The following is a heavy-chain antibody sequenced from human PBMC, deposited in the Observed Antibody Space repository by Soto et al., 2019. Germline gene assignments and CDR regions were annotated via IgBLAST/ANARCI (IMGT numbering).Heavy chain of an antibody. CDR3: ARHSSYWVAIAAAGALDY. V-gene: IGHV5-51*01. J-gene: IGHJ4*02. D-gene: IGHD6-13*01. CDR1: GYSVTSYW. CDR2: IYPGDSDT. Sequence: GESLKISCKGSGYSVTSYWIGWVRQMPGKGLEWMGIIYPGDSDTRYSPSFQGQVTISADKSISTAYLQWSSLKASDTAMYYCARHSSYWVAIAAAGALDYWGKRTPVTVSS.